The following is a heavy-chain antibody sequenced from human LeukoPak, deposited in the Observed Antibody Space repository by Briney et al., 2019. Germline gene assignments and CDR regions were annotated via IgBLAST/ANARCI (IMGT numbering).Heavy chain of an antibody. CDR3: ASFSSGWYVY. J-gene: IGHJ4*02. D-gene: IGHD6-19*01. Sequence: GASVKVSCKASGYTFTSYDINWVRQATGQGLEWMGWMNPNSGNTGYAQKFQGRVTMTRNTSISTAYMELSSLGSEDTAVYYCASFSSGWYVYWGQGTLVTVSS. V-gene: IGHV1-8*01. CDR1: GYTFTSYD. CDR2: MNPNSGNT.